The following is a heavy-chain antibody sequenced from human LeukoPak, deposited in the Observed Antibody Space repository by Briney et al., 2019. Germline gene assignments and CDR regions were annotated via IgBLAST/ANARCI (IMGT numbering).Heavy chain of an antibody. CDR1: GVSISSRTYY. J-gene: IGHJ5*02. V-gene: IGHV4-31*03. D-gene: IGHD6-6*01. CDR3: ARDVSSMFPNWFDP. Sequence: SQTLSLTCSVSGVSISSRTYYWTWIRQHPEKGLEWIGYIWNSGSTNYNPALKSRVTISVDTSKNQFSLKLTSVTAADTAIYYCARDVSSMFPNWFDPWGQGILVIVSS. CDR2: IWNSGST.